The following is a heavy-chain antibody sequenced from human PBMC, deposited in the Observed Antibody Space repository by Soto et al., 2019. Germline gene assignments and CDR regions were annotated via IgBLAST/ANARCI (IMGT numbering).Heavy chain of an antibody. J-gene: IGHJ6*02. CDR3: ARGHNIAARPYYYYGMDV. Sequence: GGSLRLSCAASGFTFSSYGMHWVRQAPGKGLEWVAVIWYDGSNKYYADSVKGRFTISRDNSKNTLYLQMNSLRAEDTAVYYCARGHNIAARPYYYYGMDVWGQGTTVTVSS. CDR2: IWYDGSNK. V-gene: IGHV3-33*01. CDR1: GFTFSSYG. D-gene: IGHD6-6*01.